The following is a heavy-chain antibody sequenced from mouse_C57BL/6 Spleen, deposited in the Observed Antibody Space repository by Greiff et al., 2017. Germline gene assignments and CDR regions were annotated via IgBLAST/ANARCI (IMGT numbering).Heavy chain of an antibody. CDR2: IYPGSGST. V-gene: IGHV1-55*01. Sequence: QVQLQQPGAELVKPGASVKMSCKASGYTFTSYWITWVKQRPGQGLEWIGDIYPGSGSTNYNEKFKSKAILTVDTSSSTAYMQLSSLTSEASAVFYCATTYDGCCAWFAYWGQGTLVTVST. D-gene: IGHD2-3*01. CDR1: GYTFTSYW. CDR3: ATTYDGCCAWFAY. J-gene: IGHJ3*01.